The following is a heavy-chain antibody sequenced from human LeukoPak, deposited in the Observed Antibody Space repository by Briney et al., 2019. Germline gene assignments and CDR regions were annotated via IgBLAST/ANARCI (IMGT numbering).Heavy chain of an antibody. J-gene: IGHJ4*02. CDR2: ISWNSGSI. CDR1: GFTFDDYA. CDR3: AIWGEEFDY. V-gene: IGHV3-9*01. Sequence: GGSLRLSCAASGFTFDDYAMHWVRQAPGKGLEWVSGISWNSGSIGYADSVKGRFTISRDNAKNSLYLQMNSLRAEDTALYYCAIWGEEFDYWGQGTLVTVSS. D-gene: IGHD3-16*01.